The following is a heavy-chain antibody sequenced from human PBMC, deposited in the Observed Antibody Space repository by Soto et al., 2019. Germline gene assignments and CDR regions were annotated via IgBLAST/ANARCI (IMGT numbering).Heavy chain of an antibody. CDR3: ARSTRNYDFWSGYSNNWFDP. D-gene: IGHD3-3*01. J-gene: IGHJ5*02. V-gene: IGHV1-69*13. CDR1: GGTFSSYA. Sequence: ASVKVSCKASGGTFSSYAISWVRQAPGQGLEWMGGIIPIFGTANYAQKFQGRVTITADESTSTAYMELRSLRSDDTAVYYCARSTRNYDFWSGYSNNWFDPWGQGTLVTVSS. CDR2: IIPIFGTA.